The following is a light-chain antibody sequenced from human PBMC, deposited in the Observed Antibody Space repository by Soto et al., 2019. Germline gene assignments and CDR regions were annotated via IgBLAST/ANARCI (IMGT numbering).Light chain of an antibody. CDR2: EVN. J-gene: IGLJ3*02. Sequence: QSVLTQPASVSGFPGQSITISCTGTTSDLGAYNYVSWYQQHPGKAPKLMIFEVNNRPSGVSSRFSGSKSGITASLTISRLQAEDEADYFCCSYTTTTSWVFGGGTKLTVL. CDR3: CSYTTTTSWV. V-gene: IGLV2-14*01. CDR1: TSDLGAYNY.